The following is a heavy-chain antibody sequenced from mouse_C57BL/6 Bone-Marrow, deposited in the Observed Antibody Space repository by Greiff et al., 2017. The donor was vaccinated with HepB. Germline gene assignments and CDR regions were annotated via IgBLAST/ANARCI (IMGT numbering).Heavy chain of an antibody. CDR3: ARKDYYGSNY. V-gene: IGHV1-81*01. CDR2: IYPRSGNT. D-gene: IGHD1-1*01. Sequence: LQESGAELARPGASVKLSCKASGYTFTSYGISWVKQRTGQGLEWIGEIYPRSGNTYYNEKFKGKATLTADKSSSTAYMELRSLTSEDSAVYFCARKDYYGSNYWGQGTTLTVSS. J-gene: IGHJ2*01. CDR1: GYTFTSYG.